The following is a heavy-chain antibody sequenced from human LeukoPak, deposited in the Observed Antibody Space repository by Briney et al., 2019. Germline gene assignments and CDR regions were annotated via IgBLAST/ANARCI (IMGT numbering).Heavy chain of an antibody. D-gene: IGHD5-18*01. CDR1: GFTFSSYS. Sequence: PGGSLRLSCAASGFTFSSYSMNWVRQAPGKGLEWVSSISSSSSYIYYADSVKGRFTISRDNSKNTLYLQMNSLRAEDTAVYYCARDVTRYEPLQLWSEYAFDIWGQGTMVTVSS. V-gene: IGHV3-21*01. J-gene: IGHJ3*02. CDR2: ISSSSSYI. CDR3: ARDVTRYEPLQLWSEYAFDI.